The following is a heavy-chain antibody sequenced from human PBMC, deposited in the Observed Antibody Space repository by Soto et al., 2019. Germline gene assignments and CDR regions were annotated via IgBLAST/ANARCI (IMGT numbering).Heavy chain of an antibody. Sequence: SETLSLTCTVSGGSISSYYWSWIRQPPGKGLEWIGYIYYSGSTNYNPSLKSRVTISVDTSKNQFSLKLSSVTAADTAVYYCAGARGNWNYVLASAYYGFDPWGQGTLVTVSS. J-gene: IGHJ5*02. CDR2: IYYSGST. CDR1: GGSISSYY. CDR3: AGARGNWNYVLASAYYGFDP. V-gene: IGHV4-59*01. D-gene: IGHD1-7*01.